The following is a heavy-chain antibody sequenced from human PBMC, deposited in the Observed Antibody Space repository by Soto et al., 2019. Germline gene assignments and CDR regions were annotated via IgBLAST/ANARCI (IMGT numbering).Heavy chain of an antibody. J-gene: IGHJ6*03. Sequence: SETLSLTCTVSGGSISNFYWSWIRQPPGKGLEWIGYVYYTGSTSYNPSLKRRVTFSADSSRGQFSLRLNSVTAADTAVYYCARTVLGPDLLADSFVDYYYFMDVWGQGSKVTVSS. V-gene: IGHV4-59*08. CDR1: GGSISNFY. CDR3: ARTVLGPDLLADSFVDYYYFMDV. CDR2: VYYTGST. D-gene: IGHD3-9*01.